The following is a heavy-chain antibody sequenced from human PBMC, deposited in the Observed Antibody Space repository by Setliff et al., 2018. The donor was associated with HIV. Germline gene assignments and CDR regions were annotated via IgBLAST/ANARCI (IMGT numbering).Heavy chain of an antibody. CDR3: AKHGFERKSPYNWFDS. CDR1: GYSFTSYW. V-gene: IGHV5-51*01. J-gene: IGHJ5*01. D-gene: IGHD3-16*01. CDR2: ISPDDSDS. Sequence: GESLKISCKGSGYSFTSYWIGWVRQMPGKGLEWMGIISPDDSDSRYSPSFQGQVTISADKSINTAYLRWRSLRASDTAIYFCAKHGFERKSPYNWFDSWGQGTLVTVSS.